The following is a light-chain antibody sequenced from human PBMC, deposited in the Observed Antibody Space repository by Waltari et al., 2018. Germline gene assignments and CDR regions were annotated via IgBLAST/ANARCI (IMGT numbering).Light chain of an antibody. CDR2: AAS. CDR3: QQSYTMPLT. CDR1: QSISIY. V-gene: IGKV1-39*01. J-gene: IGKJ4*01. Sequence: DIQMTQSPSSLSASVGDRVTITCRASQSISIYLNWHQQKPGKAPKLLIYAASSLQSGVPSRFSGSGSGTDFTLTISSLQPEDSATYFCQQSYTMPLTFGGGTKVVIK.